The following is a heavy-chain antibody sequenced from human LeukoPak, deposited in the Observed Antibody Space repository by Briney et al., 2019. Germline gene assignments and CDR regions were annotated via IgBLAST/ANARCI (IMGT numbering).Heavy chain of an antibody. CDR1: GGSISRYY. D-gene: IGHD3-16*02. CDR3: ARGRYYDYVWGSYRSTDPTYYFDY. J-gene: IGHJ4*02. V-gene: IGHV4-59*01. Sequence: SETLSLTCTVSGGSISRYYWGWIRQPPGKGREGVGDIYYSGSTNYNPSLKSRVTISVDTSKNQFSLKLSSVTAADTAVYYCARGRYYDYVWGSYRSTDPTYYFDYWGQGTLVTVSS. CDR2: IYYSGST.